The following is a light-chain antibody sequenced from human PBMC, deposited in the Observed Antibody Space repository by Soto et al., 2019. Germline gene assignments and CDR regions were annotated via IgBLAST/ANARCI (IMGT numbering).Light chain of an antibody. CDR3: HQYGSAPYT. V-gene: IGKV3-20*01. Sequence: EIVLTQSPGTLSLSPGERATLSCRASQSVSSNYLAWYQQKPGQAPRLLIYGASSRATGIPDRFSGSGSGTDFTLTISRLEPEDFAVYYCHQYGSAPYTFGQGTKLDIK. CDR2: GAS. J-gene: IGKJ2*01. CDR1: QSVSSNY.